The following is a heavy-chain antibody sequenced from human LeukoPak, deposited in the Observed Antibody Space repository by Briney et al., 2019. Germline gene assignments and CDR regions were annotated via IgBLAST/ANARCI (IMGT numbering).Heavy chain of an antibody. V-gene: IGHV4-38-2*01. Sequence: PSETLSLTCAVSGYSIGSGYYWGWIRQPPGKGLEWSGYIFHGESSYLNPSLKSRITISVDTSSNRFSLQLTSLTAADTAVYYFACHKGSWSIDYWGQGTLVTVPS. CDR3: ACHKGSWSIDY. CDR1: GYSIGSGYY. J-gene: IGHJ4*02. D-gene: IGHD6-13*01. CDR2: IFHGESS.